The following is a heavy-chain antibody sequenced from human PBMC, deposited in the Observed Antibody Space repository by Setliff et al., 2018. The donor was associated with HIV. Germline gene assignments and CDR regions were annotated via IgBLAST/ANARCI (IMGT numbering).Heavy chain of an antibody. D-gene: IGHD2-15*01. CDR3: ALPYCSGGNCWSSASLPPAGWFDP. Sequence: ASVKVSCKASGGTFSSYVISWVRQAPGQGPEWMGGIIPMYGVTNYAQKFQGRVTITTDESTSTAYMELSSLRSEDTAVYYCALPYCSGGNCWSSASLPPAGWFDPWGQGTLGTVSS. CDR1: GGTFSSYV. V-gene: IGHV1-69*05. J-gene: IGHJ5*02. CDR2: IIPMYGVT.